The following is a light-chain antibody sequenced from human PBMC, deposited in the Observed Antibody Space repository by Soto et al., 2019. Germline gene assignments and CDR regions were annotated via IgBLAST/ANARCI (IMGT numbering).Light chain of an antibody. V-gene: IGKV3-11*01. Sequence: EIVLTQSPATLSLSPVERATLSCRASQSVSRYLAWYQQKPGQAPRLLIYDASNRATGIPARFSGSGSGTDFTLTISSLEPEDFAVYYCQQYGGLPTFGQGTKVDI. CDR2: DAS. CDR3: QQYGGLPT. J-gene: IGKJ1*01. CDR1: QSVSRY.